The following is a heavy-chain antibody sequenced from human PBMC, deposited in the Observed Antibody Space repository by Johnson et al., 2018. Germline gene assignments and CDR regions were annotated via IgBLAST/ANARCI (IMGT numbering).Heavy chain of an antibody. CDR2: ISSSSSYI. J-gene: IGHJ1*01. CDR3: ATEMTDYYDSSGYSH. D-gene: IGHD3-22*01. V-gene: IGHV3-21*01. CDR1: GFTFSGSA. Sequence: EVQLQESGGGLVQPGGSXKLSCAASGFTFSGSAMHWVRQAPGKGLELGSSISSSSSYIYNADSMKGRFTISRDNAKNSLHLQMNSLRAEDTAVYYCATEMTDYYDSSGYSHWGQGTLVTVSS.